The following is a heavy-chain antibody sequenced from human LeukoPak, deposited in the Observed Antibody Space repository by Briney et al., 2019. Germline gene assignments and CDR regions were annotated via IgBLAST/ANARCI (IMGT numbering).Heavy chain of an antibody. CDR1: GNTFTGYY. Sequence: ASVKVSCKASGNTFTGYYIHWARQAPGQGLEWMGWIIPNSGDTHYQRNFQGRVTLARDMSITTAYMELSRLKSDDTAVYYCARQEGAGSWTTFDSWGQGTLVTVSS. CDR3: ARQEGAGSWTTFDS. CDR2: IIPNSGDT. V-gene: IGHV1-2*02. J-gene: IGHJ4*02. D-gene: IGHD6-13*01.